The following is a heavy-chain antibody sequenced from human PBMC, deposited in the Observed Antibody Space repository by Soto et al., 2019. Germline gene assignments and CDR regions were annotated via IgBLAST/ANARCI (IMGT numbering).Heavy chain of an antibody. V-gene: IGHV1-18*04. D-gene: IGHD3-22*01. CDR1: GYTFTSYY. Sequence: ASVKVSCKASGYTFTSYYMHWVRQAPGQGLDWLGWISTYNGNTRYAERLQGRVTMTTDTTTNTAYMELRNLRSDDTAVYYCARGPTDYYDNSANYFLDYWGQGTLVTVSS. CDR3: ARGPTDYYDNSANYFLDY. J-gene: IGHJ4*02. CDR2: ISTYNGNT.